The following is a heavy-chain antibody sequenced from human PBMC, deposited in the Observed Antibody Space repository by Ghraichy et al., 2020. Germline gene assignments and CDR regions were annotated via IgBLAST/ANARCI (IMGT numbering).Heavy chain of an antibody. D-gene: IGHD6-6*01. J-gene: IGHJ4*02. V-gene: IGHV3-9*01. CDR2: ISWNSGRI. CDR1: GFSFDDYG. Sequence: GGSLRLSCAASGFSFDDYGMHWVRQAPGKGLECVSGISWNSGRIVYADSVKGRFTISRDNAKNSLYLQMNSLRVEDTALYYCAKWSSSGNHFDYWGQGTLVTVSS. CDR3: AKWSSSGNHFDY.